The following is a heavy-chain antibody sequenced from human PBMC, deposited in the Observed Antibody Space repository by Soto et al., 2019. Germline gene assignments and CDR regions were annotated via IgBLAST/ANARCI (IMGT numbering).Heavy chain of an antibody. CDR1: GDTFSSYV. Sequence: QVQAVQSGAEVKKHESSVKVSCKASGDTFSSYVISWVRQAPGQGLEWMGRIIPIFGTANYAQKFQGRVTITADESTSTAYMELSSLRSEDTAIYYCASDSGRTRGLDVWGQGTTITVSS. V-gene: IGHV1-69*18. J-gene: IGHJ6*02. CDR2: IIPIFGTA. CDR3: ASDSGRTRGLDV. D-gene: IGHD6-19*01.